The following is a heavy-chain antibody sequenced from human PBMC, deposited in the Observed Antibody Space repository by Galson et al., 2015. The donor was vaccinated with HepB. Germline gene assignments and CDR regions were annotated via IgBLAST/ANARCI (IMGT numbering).Heavy chain of an antibody. CDR2: IYYSGSA. Sequence: SETLSLTCTVSGGSISNSYWSWIRQTPGKGLEWIGYIYYSGSANYNPSLRGRLTISVDKARNQFSLKLSPVTAADTAVYFCARGGTSYFPYWGQGALVTVAS. V-gene: IGHV4-59*01. J-gene: IGHJ4*02. D-gene: IGHD2-2*01. CDR3: ARGGTSYFPY. CDR1: GGSISNSY.